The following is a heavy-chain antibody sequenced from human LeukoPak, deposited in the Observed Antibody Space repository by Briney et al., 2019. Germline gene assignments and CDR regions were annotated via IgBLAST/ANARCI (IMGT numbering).Heavy chain of an antibody. CDR2: IKQDGSEK. CDR1: GFTFGSYW. V-gene: IGHV3-7*03. D-gene: IGHD3-10*01. CDR3: ARPYYGSGSYLH. Sequence: GGSLRLSCAASGFTFGSYWMSWVRQAPGKGLEWVANIKQDGSEKYYVDSVKGRFTISRDNAKNSLYLQMNSLRAEDTAVYYCARPYYGSGSYLHWGQGTLVTVSS. J-gene: IGHJ4*02.